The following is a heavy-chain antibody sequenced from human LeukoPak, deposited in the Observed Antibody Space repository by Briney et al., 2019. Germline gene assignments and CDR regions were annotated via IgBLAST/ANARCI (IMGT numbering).Heavy chain of an antibody. CDR1: GGSISSSTSY. CDR3: ARLNSPGWFDP. D-gene: IGHD4-23*01. V-gene: IGHV4-39*01. Sequence: PSETLSLTCTVSGGSISSSTSYWGWIRQPPGKGLEWIGNIYFRGSTYYNPSLKSRVTISVDTSKNQLSLKLSSVTAADTALYYCARLNSPGWFDPWGQGTLVTVSS. CDR2: IYFRGST. J-gene: IGHJ5*02.